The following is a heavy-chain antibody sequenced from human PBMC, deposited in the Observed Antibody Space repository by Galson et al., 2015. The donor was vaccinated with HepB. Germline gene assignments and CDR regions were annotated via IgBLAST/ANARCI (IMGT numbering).Heavy chain of an antibody. CDR3: ARALPSVTDAFDI. Sequence: CKASGGTFSSYAISWVRQAPGQGLEWMGRIIPILGIANYAQKFQGRVTITADKSTSTAYMELSSLRSEDTAVYYCARALPSVTDAFDIWGQGTMVTVSS. J-gene: IGHJ3*02. V-gene: IGHV1-69*04. D-gene: IGHD5/OR15-5a*01. CDR1: GGTFSSYA. CDR2: IIPILGIA.